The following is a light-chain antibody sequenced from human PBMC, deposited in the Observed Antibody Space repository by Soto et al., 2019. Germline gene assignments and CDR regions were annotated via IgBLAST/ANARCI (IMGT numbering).Light chain of an antibody. V-gene: IGKV3-20*01. CDR3: QQYGNSPRT. CDR1: QTVTSSF. CDR2: GAS. J-gene: IGKJ1*01. Sequence: EMVLTQSPGTLSLSPGERATLSCRASQTVTSSFLAWYQQKPGQAPRLLISGASNRATDIPDRFSGSGSGTDFTLVISRVGPEDSAVYYCQQYGNSPRTFGQGTKVEIK.